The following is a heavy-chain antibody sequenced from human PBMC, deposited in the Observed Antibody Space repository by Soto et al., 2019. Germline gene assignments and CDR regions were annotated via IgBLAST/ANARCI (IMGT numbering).Heavy chain of an antibody. Sequence: TLSLTCTVSGGSISSGDYYWSWIRQPPGKGLEWIGYIYYSGSTYYNPSLKSRVTISVDTSKNQFSLKLSSVTAADTAVYYCARDRPDYYDSSGQAFDYWGQGTLVTVSS. CDR1: GGSISSGDYY. CDR2: IYYSGST. CDR3: ARDRPDYYDSSGQAFDY. D-gene: IGHD3-22*01. V-gene: IGHV4-30-4*01. J-gene: IGHJ4*02.